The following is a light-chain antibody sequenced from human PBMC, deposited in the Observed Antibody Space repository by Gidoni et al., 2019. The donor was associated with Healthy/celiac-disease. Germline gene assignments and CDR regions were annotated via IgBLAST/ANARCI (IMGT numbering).Light chain of an antibody. V-gene: IGLV1-40*01. CDR1: SSNIGAGYD. CDR3: QSYDSSLSGYVV. J-gene: IGLJ2*01. Sequence: QSVLTQPTSVSGAPGQRVTSSCTGSSSNIGAGYDVHWYQQLPVTSPKLLIYGNSNRPSGVPDRFSVSKSGTSASLAITGLQAEDEADYYCQSYDSSLSGYVVFGGVTKLTVL. CDR2: GNS.